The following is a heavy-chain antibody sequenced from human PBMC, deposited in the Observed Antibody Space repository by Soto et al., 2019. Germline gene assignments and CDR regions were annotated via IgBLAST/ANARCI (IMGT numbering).Heavy chain of an antibody. V-gene: IGHV4-34*01. Sequence: QVQLQQWGAGLLKPSETLSLTCAVHGGSFSGYYWTWIRQPPGTGLEWIGEINHSGSTNYNPSLKGRVTMTVDTSKNQFSLKLSSVTAADTAVYYCARDKITVLFDYWGQGTLVTVSS. CDR2: INHSGST. CDR3: ARDKITVLFDY. D-gene: IGHD3-10*01. CDR1: GGSFSGYY. J-gene: IGHJ4*02.